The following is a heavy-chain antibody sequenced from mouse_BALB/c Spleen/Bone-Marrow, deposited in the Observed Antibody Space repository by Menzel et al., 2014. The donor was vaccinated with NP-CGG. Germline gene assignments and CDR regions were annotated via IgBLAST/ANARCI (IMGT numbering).Heavy chain of an antibody. Sequence: QVQLKESGPGLVQPSRSLSITCTVSGFSLTSYGVHWVRQSPGKGLEWLGVIWSGGSTDYNAAFISRLSISKDNSKSQVFFKMNSLQANDTAIYYCARKRYGGYFDVWGAGTTVTVSS. J-gene: IGHJ1*01. CDR3: ARKRYGGYFDV. D-gene: IGHD2-14*01. V-gene: IGHV2-2*02. CDR2: IWSGGST. CDR1: GFSLTSYG.